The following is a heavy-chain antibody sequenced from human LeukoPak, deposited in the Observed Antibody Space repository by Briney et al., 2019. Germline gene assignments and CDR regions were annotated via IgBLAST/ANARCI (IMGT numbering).Heavy chain of an antibody. J-gene: IGHJ4*02. CDR3: ARDPSSVTLYFFDY. CDR1: GYTFSFNY. CDR2: IDANNGDT. D-gene: IGHD4-11*01. V-gene: IGHV1-2*02. Sequence: ASVTVSFKSSGYTFSFNYIHWLRQAPGQGLEWMGWIDANNGDTKSAQKFQGRVTMSRDTSISTAYMDLSSLSPDDAAVYYCARDPSSVTLYFFDYWGQGTLVTVSS.